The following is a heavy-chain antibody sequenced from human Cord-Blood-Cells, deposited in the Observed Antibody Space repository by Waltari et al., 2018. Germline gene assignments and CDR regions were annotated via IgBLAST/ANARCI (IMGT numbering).Heavy chain of an antibody. J-gene: IGHJ6*03. V-gene: IGHV4-34*01. Sequence: QVQLQQWGAGLLKPSETLSLTCAVYGGSFSGYYWSWIRQPPGKGLEWIGEINHSGSTNYNPSLKSRVTISVDTSKNQFSLKLSSVTAADTAVYYCASTVVPAAIGDYYYYYMDVWGKGTTVTVSS. CDR2: INHSGST. CDR1: GGSFSGYY. D-gene: IGHD2-2*01. CDR3: ASTVVPAAIGDYYYYYMDV.